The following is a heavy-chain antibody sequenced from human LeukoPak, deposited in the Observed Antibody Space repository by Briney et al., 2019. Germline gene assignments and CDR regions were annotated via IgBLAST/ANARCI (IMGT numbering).Heavy chain of an antibody. CDR3: AKSDRYYDFWSGYYPSLDY. V-gene: IGHV3-23*01. CDR1: GFTFSSYG. Sequence: GGTLRLSCAASGFTFSSYGMSWVRQAPGKWLEWVSAISGSGGSTYYADSVKGRFTISRDNSKNTLYLQMNSLRAEDTAVYYCAKSDRYYDFWSGYYPSLDYWGQGTLVTVSS. D-gene: IGHD3-3*01. J-gene: IGHJ4*02. CDR2: ISGSGGST.